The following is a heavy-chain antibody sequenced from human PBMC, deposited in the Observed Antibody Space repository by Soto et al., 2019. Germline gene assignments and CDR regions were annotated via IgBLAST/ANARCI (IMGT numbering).Heavy chain of an antibody. J-gene: IGHJ4*02. V-gene: IGHV3-7*03. Sequence: GGSLRLSCAASGFTFSSYAMSWVRQAPGKGLEWVGNIKHDTSEAHYADSVKGRFTITRDNIKNFLFLQMRDLRADDTASYYCARDGLLFSGPYRPSRFDYWGLGALVTVSS. CDR3: ARDGLLFSGPYRPSRFDY. CDR2: IKHDTSEA. CDR1: GFTFSSYA. D-gene: IGHD3-16*02.